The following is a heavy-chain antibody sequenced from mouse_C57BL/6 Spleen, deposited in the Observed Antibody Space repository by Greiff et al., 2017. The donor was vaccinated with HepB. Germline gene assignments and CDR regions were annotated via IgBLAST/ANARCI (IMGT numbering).Heavy chain of an antibody. CDR2: IYPGSGST. J-gene: IGHJ3*01. Sequence: VQLQQSGAELVKPGASVKMSCKASGYTFTSYWITWVKQRPGQGLEWIGDIYPGSGSTNYNEKFKSKATLTVDRSSSTAYMQLSSLTSEDSAVYYCAREGLDSSGYGFAYWGQGTLVTVSA. CDR3: AREGLDSSGYGFAY. CDR1: GYTFTSYW. D-gene: IGHD3-2*02. V-gene: IGHV1-55*01.